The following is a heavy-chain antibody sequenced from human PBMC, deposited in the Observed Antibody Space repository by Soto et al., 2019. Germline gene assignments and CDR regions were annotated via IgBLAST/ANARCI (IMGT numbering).Heavy chain of an antibody. D-gene: IGHD3-22*01. V-gene: IGHV1-69*06. CDR2: IIPIFGTT. J-gene: IGHJ5*02. Sequence: SVKVSCKASGGTFCSDAITWGRQAPGQGLEWVGRIIPIFGTTNYAQNLQGRVTISADKSTLTSYMELHSLTSDDTALYYCARDRTDSGYYTNWLDPWGQGTQVTVSS. CDR3: ARDRTDSGYYTNWLDP. CDR1: GGTFCSDA.